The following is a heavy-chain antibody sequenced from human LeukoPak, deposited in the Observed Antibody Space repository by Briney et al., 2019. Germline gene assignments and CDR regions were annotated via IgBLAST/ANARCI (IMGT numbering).Heavy chain of an antibody. CDR2: IRYDGSNK. CDR1: GFTFSSYG. CDR3: AKGRGYSLPVFDY. J-gene: IGHJ4*02. D-gene: IGHD5-18*01. V-gene: IGHV3-30*02. Sequence: TGGSLRLSCAASGFTFSSYGMHWVRQAPGKGLERVAFIRYDGSNKYYADSVKGRFTISRDNSKNSLYLQMNSLRTEDTALYYCAKGRGYSLPVFDYWGQGTLVTVSS.